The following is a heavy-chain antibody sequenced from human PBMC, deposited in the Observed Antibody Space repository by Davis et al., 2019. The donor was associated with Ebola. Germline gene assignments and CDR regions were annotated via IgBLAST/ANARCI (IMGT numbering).Heavy chain of an antibody. V-gene: IGHV3-23*01. J-gene: IGHJ6*03. CDR1: GFTFSSYA. CDR3: ARSGGEAAATHHRYYYYYYMDV. Sequence: GESLKISCAASGFTFSSYAMSWVRQAPGKGLEWVSAISGSGGSTYYADSVKGRFTISRDNSKNSLYLQMNSLRDEDTAVYYCARSGGEAAATHHRYYYYYYMDVWGKGTTVTVSS. CDR2: ISGSGGST. D-gene: IGHD6-13*01.